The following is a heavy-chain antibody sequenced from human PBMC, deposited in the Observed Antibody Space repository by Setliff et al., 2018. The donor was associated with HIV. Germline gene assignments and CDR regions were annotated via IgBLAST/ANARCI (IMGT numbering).Heavy chain of an antibody. Sequence: PGGSLRLSCAASGFTFSDYSMNWIRQAPGKGLEWVSYISSSGSTIFYADSVKGRFTISRDNAKNSLFLQMNSLRAEDTAVYYCAKSSDWSPSDSFDIWGQGTMVTVSS. CDR1: GFTFSDYS. J-gene: IGHJ3*02. CDR3: AKSSDWSPSDSFDI. CDR2: ISSSGSTI. V-gene: IGHV3-11*04. D-gene: IGHD3-9*01.